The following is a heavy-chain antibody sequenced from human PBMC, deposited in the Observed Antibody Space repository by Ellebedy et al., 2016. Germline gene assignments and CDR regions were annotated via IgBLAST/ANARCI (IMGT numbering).Heavy chain of an antibody. CDR2: INPNTGGT. D-gene: IGHD6-19*01. Sequence: ASVKVSCKASGYTFTAYYIHWVRQAPGQGLEWLGCINPNTGGTNFAQKFQGRFTMTRDTSISTAHMELSTLTSDDTAVYYCARCGAYSSGWFTVDYWGQGTLVAVSS. CDR3: ARCGAYSSGWFTVDY. J-gene: IGHJ4*02. V-gene: IGHV1-2*02. CDR1: GYTFTAYY.